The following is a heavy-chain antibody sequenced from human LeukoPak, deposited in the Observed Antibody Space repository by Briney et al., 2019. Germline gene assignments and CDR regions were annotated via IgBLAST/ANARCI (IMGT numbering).Heavy chain of an antibody. CDR3: ARDRRGGDDAFDI. D-gene: IGHD3-10*01. J-gene: IGHJ3*02. Sequence: SETLSLTCTVSGYSISSGYYWGWIRQPPGKGLEWIGRIYTSGSTNYNPSLKSRVTMSVDTSKNQFSLKLSSVTAADTAVYYCARDRRGGDDAFDIWGQGTMVTVSS. CDR1: GYSISSGYY. V-gene: IGHV4-38-2*02. CDR2: IYTSGST.